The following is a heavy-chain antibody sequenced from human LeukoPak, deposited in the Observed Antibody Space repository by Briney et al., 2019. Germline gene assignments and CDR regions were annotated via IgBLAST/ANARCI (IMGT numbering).Heavy chain of an antibody. CDR3: ARGVSSDYGMDV. D-gene: IGHD6-19*01. V-gene: IGHV1-24*01. J-gene: IGHJ6*02. CDR1: GYTLTELS. CDR2: FDPDDGET. Sequence: ASVKVSCKVSGYTLTELSMHWVRQAPGKGLEWMGGFDPDDGETIYAHKFQDRVTMTADTSTDTAYRKLSSLRSEDTAVYYCARGVSSDYGMDVWGQGTTVTVSS.